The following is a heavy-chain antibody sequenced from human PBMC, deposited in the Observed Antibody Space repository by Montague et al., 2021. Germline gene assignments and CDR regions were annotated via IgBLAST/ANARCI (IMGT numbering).Heavy chain of an antibody. CDR2: IFWDDDK. V-gene: IGHV2-5*02. CDR3: APKIAAHKAHDGFSV. CDR1: GFSLATSGVG. Sequence: PALVKPTQTLTLTCTFSGFSLATSGVGVARLRQPPGKALEWLALIFWDDDKRYSPSLESRLTITKDTTKNQVVLTLTNMDPVDTATYFCAPKIAAHKAHDGFSVWGQGTVVTVSA. J-gene: IGHJ3*01. D-gene: IGHD6-13*01.